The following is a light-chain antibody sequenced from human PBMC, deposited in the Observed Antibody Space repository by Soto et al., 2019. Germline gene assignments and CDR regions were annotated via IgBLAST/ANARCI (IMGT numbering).Light chain of an antibody. Sequence: QPVLTQPASVSGSPGQSITLSCTGTSSDVGSYNLVSWYQQHPGKAPKLMIFEGSKWPSGVSTRFSGSKSVNTASLTISGLQAGDEADYYCCSYAGTSTLFGGGTKLTVL. CDR1: SSDVGSYNL. V-gene: IGLV2-23*01. CDR3: CSYAGTSTL. CDR2: EGS. J-gene: IGLJ2*01.